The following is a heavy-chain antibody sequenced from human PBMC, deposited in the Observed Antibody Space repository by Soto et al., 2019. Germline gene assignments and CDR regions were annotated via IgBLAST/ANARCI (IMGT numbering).Heavy chain of an antibody. D-gene: IGHD3-9*01. Sequence: PGGSLRLSCAASGFTFSSYAMSWVRRAPGKGLEWVSGISGSGRITKYADSVKGRFIISRDNFKNTLFLQMNSLRAEDTAVYYSAKDVHYDIVTGIEYSPHGARGTLVTVSS. V-gene: IGHV3-23*01. CDR1: GFTFSSYA. J-gene: IGHJ1*01. CDR3: AKDVHYDIVTGIEYSPH. CDR2: ISGSGRIT.